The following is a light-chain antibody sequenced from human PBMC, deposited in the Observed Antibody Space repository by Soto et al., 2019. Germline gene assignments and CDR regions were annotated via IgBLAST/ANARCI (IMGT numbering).Light chain of an antibody. CDR2: EVS. CDR1: ISDVGGYNY. CDR3: GSYAGFNNYVA. Sequence: QSALTQPPSASGSPGQSVTISCTGTISDVGGYNYVSWYQQHPGKAPKLMIYEVSERPSEVPDRFSGSKSGNTASLTVSGLQAEDEADYYCGSYAGFNNYVAFGGGTQLTVL. V-gene: IGLV2-8*01. J-gene: IGLJ2*01.